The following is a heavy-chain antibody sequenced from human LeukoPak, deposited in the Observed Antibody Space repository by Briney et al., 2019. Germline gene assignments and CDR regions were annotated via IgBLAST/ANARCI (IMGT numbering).Heavy chain of an antibody. CDR3: ARLPGGVVVMLNAMPLHAFDI. CDR2: ISTYNGNT. Sequence: AVKVSCKGSGYTFTSHGNSMVRQPPGQGLEWVGWISTYNGNTDYAKKLQGRVTMNKTTSTSTAYIELRSLRSDDTAVYYCARLPGGVVVMLNAMPLHAFDIWGQGTMVTVSS. V-gene: IGHV1-18*01. D-gene: IGHD2-8*01. CDR1: GYTFTSHG. J-gene: IGHJ3*02.